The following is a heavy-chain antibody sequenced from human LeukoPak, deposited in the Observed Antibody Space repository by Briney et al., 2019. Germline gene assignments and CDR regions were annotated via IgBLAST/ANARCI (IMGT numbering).Heavy chain of an antibody. Sequence: PGGSLRLSCAASGFTFSSYAMSWVRQAPGKGLEWVSAISGSGGSTYYADSVKGRFTISRGNSKNTLYLQMNSLRAEDTAVYYCAKYARAVRGTSSDYWGQGTLVTVSS. V-gene: IGHV3-23*01. CDR1: GFTFSSYA. CDR2: ISGSGGST. CDR3: AKYARAVRGTSSDY. J-gene: IGHJ4*02. D-gene: IGHD3-10*01.